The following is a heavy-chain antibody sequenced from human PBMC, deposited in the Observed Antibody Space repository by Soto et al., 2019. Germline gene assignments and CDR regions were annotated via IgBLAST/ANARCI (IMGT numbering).Heavy chain of an antibody. D-gene: IGHD2-8*01. CDR3: ARVEANDYYGMDV. Sequence: SETLSLTCTVSGGSISSGGYYWSWIRQHPGKGLEWIGYIYYSGSTYYNPSLKSRVTISVDTSKNQFSLKLSSVTAADTAVYYCARVEANDYYGMDVWGQGTTVTVSS. CDR2: IYYSGST. CDR1: GGSISSGGYY. V-gene: IGHV4-31*03. J-gene: IGHJ6*02.